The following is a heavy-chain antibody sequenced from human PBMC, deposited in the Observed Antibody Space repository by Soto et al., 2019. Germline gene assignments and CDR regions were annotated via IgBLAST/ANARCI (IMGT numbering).Heavy chain of an antibody. CDR1: GYTFTSYA. V-gene: IGHV1-3*01. D-gene: IGHD2-2*02. CDR2: FNAGNGNT. Sequence: ASVKVSCKASGYTFTSYAMHWVRQAPGQRLEWMGWFNAGNGNTKYSQKFQGRVTITRDTSASTAYMELSSLRSEDTAVYYCARDLVVVPAAIYGMDVWGHGTTVTVSS. CDR3: ARDLVVVPAAIYGMDV. J-gene: IGHJ6*02.